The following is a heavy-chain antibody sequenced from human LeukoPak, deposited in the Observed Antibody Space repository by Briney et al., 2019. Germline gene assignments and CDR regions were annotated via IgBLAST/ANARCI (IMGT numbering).Heavy chain of an antibody. CDR2: ISYDGSNK. Sequence: GRSLRLSCAASGFTFSSYAMHWVRQAPGKGLEWVAVISYDGSNKYYADSVKGRFTISRDNSKNTLYLQMNSLRAEDTAVYYCAKDAPNEGDEEGYFDYWGQGTLVTVSS. CDR1: GFTFSSYA. CDR3: AKDAPNEGDEEGYFDY. D-gene: IGHD3-16*01. J-gene: IGHJ4*02. V-gene: IGHV3-30-3*01.